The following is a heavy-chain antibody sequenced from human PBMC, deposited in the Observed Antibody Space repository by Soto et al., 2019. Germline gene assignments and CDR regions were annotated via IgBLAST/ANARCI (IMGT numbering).Heavy chain of an antibody. Sequence: LGESLRLSCKGSGYNFAGYWIAWVRQMPGKGLELMGIIYPSDSDTRYRPSFQGQVTISADKSISSAYLQWSSLRASDTAMYYCARGGVSTRTFVYWGQGTPVTVSA. CDR2: IYPSDSDT. V-gene: IGHV5-51*01. CDR1: GYNFAGYW. J-gene: IGHJ4*02. D-gene: IGHD3-3*01. CDR3: ARGGVSTRTFVY.